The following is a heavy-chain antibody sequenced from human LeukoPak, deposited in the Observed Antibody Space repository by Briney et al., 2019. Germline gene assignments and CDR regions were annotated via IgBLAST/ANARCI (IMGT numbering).Heavy chain of an antibody. D-gene: IGHD6-13*01. V-gene: IGHV3-73*01. CDR2: IRSKPNSYAT. CDR3: TTGYSSSWVY. CDR1: GFTFSGSA. J-gene: IGHJ4*02. Sequence: GGSLRLSCAASGFTFSGSAIHWVRQASGKGLEWVGRIRSKPNSYATAYAASVKGRFTISRDDSKNTLYLQMDSLKTEDTAVYYCTTGYSSSWVYWGQGTLVTVSS.